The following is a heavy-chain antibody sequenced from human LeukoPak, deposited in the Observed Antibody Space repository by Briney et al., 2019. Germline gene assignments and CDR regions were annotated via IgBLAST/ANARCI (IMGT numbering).Heavy chain of an antibody. J-gene: IGHJ4*02. CDR2: INPNSGST. V-gene: IGHV1-2*06. CDR1: GYTFTGYY. D-gene: IGHD2-21*01. CDR3: ARDQSIARPFGRPGY. Sequence: ASVKVSCKASGYTFTGYYMHWVRQAPGQGLEWMGRINPNSGSTNYAQKFQGRVTMTRDTSISTAYMELSRLRSDDTAVYYCARDQSIARPFGRPGYWGQGTLVTVSS.